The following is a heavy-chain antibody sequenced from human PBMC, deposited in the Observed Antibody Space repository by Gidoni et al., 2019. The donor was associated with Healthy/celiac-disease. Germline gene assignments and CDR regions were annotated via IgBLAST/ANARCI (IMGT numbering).Heavy chain of an antibody. V-gene: IGHV3-21*01. Sequence: EVQLVESGGGLVKPGGSLRLSCAASGFTFSSYSMNWGRPAPGKGLEWVSSMSSRSSYIYYAYSVKGRVTISRDNAKNSLYLQMNSLRAEDTAVYYCARWAVAGRVFDYWGQGTLVTVSS. CDR2: MSSRSSYI. J-gene: IGHJ4*02. CDR1: GFTFSSYS. D-gene: IGHD6-19*01. CDR3: ARWAVAGRVFDY.